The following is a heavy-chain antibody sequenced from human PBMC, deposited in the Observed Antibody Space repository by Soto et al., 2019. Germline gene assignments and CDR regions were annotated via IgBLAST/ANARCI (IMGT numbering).Heavy chain of an antibody. Sequence: SETLSLTWAVSGGSFSGCYWSWIRQPPGKGLEWIGEINHSGSTNYNPSLKSRVTISVDTSKTQFSLKLSSVTAADTAMYYCTRHRSSDYVQEYIQFWGLGTLVTVSS. CDR3: TRHRSSDYVQEYIQF. CDR1: GGSFSGCY. J-gene: IGHJ1*01. D-gene: IGHD5-12*01. V-gene: IGHV4-34*01. CDR2: INHSGST.